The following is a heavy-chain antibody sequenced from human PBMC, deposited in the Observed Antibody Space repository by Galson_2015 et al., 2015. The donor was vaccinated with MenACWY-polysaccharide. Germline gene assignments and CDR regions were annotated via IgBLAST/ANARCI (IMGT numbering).Heavy chain of an antibody. V-gene: IGHV5-51*01. J-gene: IGHJ6*03. CDR2: IYPGDSDT. Sequence: QSGAEVKKPGESLKISCKGSGYSFTSYWIGWVRQMPGKGLEWMGIIYPGDSDTRYSPSFQGQVTISADKSISNAYLQWSSLKASDTAMYYCARHDVADYYYYYMDVWGKGTTVTVSS. D-gene: IGHD5-12*01. CDR3: ARHDVADYYYYYMDV. CDR1: GYSFTSYW.